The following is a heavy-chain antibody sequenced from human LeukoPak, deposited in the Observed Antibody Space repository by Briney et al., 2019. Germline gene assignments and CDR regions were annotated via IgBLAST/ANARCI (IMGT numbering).Heavy chain of an antibody. Sequence: PGGSLRLSCAASGFTVSSNYMSWVRQTPGKGLEWVSVIYSGGSTYYADSVKGRFTISRDNSKNTLYLQMNSLRAEDTAVYYCVRRDGYKSAFDIWGQGTMVTVSS. J-gene: IGHJ3*02. CDR3: VRRDGYKSAFDI. D-gene: IGHD5-24*01. CDR2: IYSGGST. CDR1: GFTVSSNY. V-gene: IGHV3-66*01.